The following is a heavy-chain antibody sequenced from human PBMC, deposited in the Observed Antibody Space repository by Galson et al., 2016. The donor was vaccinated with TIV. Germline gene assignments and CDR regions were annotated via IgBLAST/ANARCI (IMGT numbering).Heavy chain of an antibody. D-gene: IGHD1-26*01. CDR1: GFIVATKH. J-gene: IGHJ3*01. CDR3: ARKDSSDQGDLRGAFDL. CDR2: IYHDYRT. Sequence: SLRLSCAVSGFIVATKHISWVRQAPGKGLEWVSVIYHDYRTYYADSVKGRFTISRDNSKNTGCLQMNSLRAEETGVYYCARKDSSDQGDLRGAFDLWGQGTMVTVSS. V-gene: IGHV3-53*01.